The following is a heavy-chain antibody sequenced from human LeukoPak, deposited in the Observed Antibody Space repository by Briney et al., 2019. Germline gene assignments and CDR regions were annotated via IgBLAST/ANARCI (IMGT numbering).Heavy chain of an antibody. CDR3: ARHSNGYFDY. V-gene: IGHV4-39*01. CDR1: GGSISSSSYY. J-gene: IGHJ4*02. CDR2: IYYSGNT. D-gene: IGHD3-22*01. Sequence: SETLSLTCTVSGGSISSSSYYWGWIRQPPGKGLEWIGSIYYSGNTYFNPSLKSRVTISVDTSKNQFALKLSSVTAADTAFYCSARHSNGYFDYWGQGTLVTVSS.